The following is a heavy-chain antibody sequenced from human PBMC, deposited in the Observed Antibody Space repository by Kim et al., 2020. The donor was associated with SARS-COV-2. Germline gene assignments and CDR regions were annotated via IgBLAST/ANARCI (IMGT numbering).Heavy chain of an antibody. J-gene: IGHJ4*02. D-gene: IGHD3-10*01. Sequence: ASVKVSCKPSGYTFTSYAMHWVRQAPGQRLEWMGWINAGNGNTKYSQKFQGRVTITRDTSASTAYMELSSLRSEDTAVYYCARLRVTMVRAFDYWGQGTLVTVSS. CDR1: GYTFTSYA. V-gene: IGHV1-3*01. CDR3: ARLRVTMVRAFDY. CDR2: INAGNGNT.